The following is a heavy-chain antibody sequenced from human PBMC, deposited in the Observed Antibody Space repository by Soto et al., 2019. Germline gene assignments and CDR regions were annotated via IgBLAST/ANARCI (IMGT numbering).Heavy chain of an antibody. CDR3: VKDDHRGSRLLWFGESSNWFDP. V-gene: IGHV3-64D*08. CDR1: GFTFSSYA. J-gene: IGHJ5*02. CDR2: ISSNGGST. Sequence: GGSLRLSCSASGFTFSSYAMHWVRQAPGKGLEYVSAISSNGGSTYYADSVKGRFTISRDNSKNTLYLQMSSLRAEDTAVYYCVKDDHRGSRLLWFGESSNWFDPWGQGTLVTVSS. D-gene: IGHD3-10*01.